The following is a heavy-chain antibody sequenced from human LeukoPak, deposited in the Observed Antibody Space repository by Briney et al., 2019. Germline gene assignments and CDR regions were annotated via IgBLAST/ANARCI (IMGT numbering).Heavy chain of an antibody. J-gene: IGHJ4*02. CDR2: IHPNSGKT. CDR1: GYTFSSYE. D-gene: IGHD4-23*01. V-gene: IGHV1-8*01. CDR3: ARGHYGGNRYFDI. Sequence: ASVKVSCKASGYTFSSYEINWVRQAPGQGLEWVGWIHPNSGKTGYAQKFQGRVTMTRDTSTETAFIELSSLKFDDTATFYCARGHYGGNRYFDIWGQGTLVTVSS.